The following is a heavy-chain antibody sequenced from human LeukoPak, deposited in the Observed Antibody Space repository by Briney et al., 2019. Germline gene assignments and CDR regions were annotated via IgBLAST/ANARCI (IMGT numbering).Heavy chain of an antibody. J-gene: IGHJ4*02. Sequence: ASVKVSCKASGYTFTSYGTSWVRQAPGQGLEWMGWISAYNGNTNYAQKLQGRVTMTTDTSTSTAYMELRSLRSDDTAVYYCARLGYCTNGACFLNYWGQGTLVTVSS. V-gene: IGHV1-18*01. CDR3: ARLGYCTNGACFLNY. D-gene: IGHD2-8*01. CDR1: GYTFTSYG. CDR2: ISAYNGNT.